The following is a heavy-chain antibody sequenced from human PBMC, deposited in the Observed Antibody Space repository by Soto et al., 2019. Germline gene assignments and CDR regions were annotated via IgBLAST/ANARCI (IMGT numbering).Heavy chain of an antibody. CDR3: ARDSSGWYYYGMDV. D-gene: IGHD6-19*01. V-gene: IGHV1-18*01. J-gene: IGHJ6*02. CDR1: GYTVTSYG. CDR2: ISAYNGNT. Sequence: ASVKVSCKASGYTVTSYGISWVRQAPGQGLEWMGWISAYNGNTNYAQKLQGRVTMTTDTSTSTAYMELRSLRSDDTAVYYCARDSSGWYYYGMDVWGQGTTVTVSS.